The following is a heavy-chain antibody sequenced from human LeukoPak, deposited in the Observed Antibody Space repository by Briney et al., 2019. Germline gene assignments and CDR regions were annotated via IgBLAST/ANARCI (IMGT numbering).Heavy chain of an antibody. V-gene: IGHV4-34*01. Sequence: SETLSLTCAVYGGSFSGYYWSWIRQPPGKGLEWIGEINHSGSTNYNPSLKSRVTISVDTSKNQFSLKLSSVTAADTAVYYCARSIGIAAAYPYYYYYGMDVWGQGTTVTVSS. CDR3: ARSIGIAAAYPYYYYYGMDV. D-gene: IGHD6-13*01. CDR2: INHSGST. J-gene: IGHJ6*02. CDR1: GGSFSGYY.